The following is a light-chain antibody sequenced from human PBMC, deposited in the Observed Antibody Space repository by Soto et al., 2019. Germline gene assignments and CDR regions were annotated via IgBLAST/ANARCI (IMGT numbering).Light chain of an antibody. CDR1: SSDVGGYNY. V-gene: IGLV2-14*03. CDR2: NVG. CDR3: SSYTTGSTVV. Sequence: QSALTQPASVSGCPGQSITISCTGTSSDVGGYNYVSWYQQHPGKAPKLMISNVGDRPSGVSNRFSGSKSGNTASLTISGLQTEDEADYYCSSYTTGSTVVFGGGTKLTVL. J-gene: IGLJ3*02.